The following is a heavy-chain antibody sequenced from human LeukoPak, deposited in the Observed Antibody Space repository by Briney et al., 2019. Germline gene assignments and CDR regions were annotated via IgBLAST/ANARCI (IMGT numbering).Heavy chain of an antibody. CDR1: GDSISSGGYC. J-gene: IGHJ6*02. Sequence: PSQTLSLTCTVPGDSISSGGYCWNWFRQHPGKGLEWIGYIYSSGGTFYNPSLKSRVTISVDTSKNQFSLRLGSVTAADTALYYCASSEAPITPPPYGMGIWGQGTKVTVSS. D-gene: IGHD5-12*01. CDR3: ASSEAPITPPPYGMGI. CDR2: IYSSGGT. V-gene: IGHV4-31*03.